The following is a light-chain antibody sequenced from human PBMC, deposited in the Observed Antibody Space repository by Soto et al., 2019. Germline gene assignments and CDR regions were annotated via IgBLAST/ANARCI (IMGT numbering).Light chain of an antibody. J-gene: IGLJ2*01. CDR2: ENS. Sequence: QSVLTQQPSVSAAPGQRVTISCSGSSSNIGSNYVSWYQQSPGAAPKLLIYENSRRPSRIPDRFSGSKSGTSATLGITGLQTGDEADYYCSSYTSSTTVVFGGGTKLTVL. CDR3: SSYTSSTTVV. V-gene: IGLV1-51*02. CDR1: SSNIGSNY.